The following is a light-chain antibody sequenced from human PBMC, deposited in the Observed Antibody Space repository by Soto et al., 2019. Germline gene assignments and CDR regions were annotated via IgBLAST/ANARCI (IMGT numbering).Light chain of an antibody. Sequence: QSALTQPASVSGSLGQSITISCTGTGSDIAGYNYISWYQQLPGKAPKLMIYDVTQRPSGVPDRFSGTKSGNTASLTISGLQAEDEADYYCCSYAGSYTWVFGSGTKLTVL. CDR1: GSDIAGYNY. CDR3: CSYAGSYTWV. J-gene: IGLJ1*01. V-gene: IGLV2-11*01. CDR2: DVT.